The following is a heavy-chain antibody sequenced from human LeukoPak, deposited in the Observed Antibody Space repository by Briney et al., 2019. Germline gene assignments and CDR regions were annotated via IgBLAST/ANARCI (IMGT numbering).Heavy chain of an antibody. Sequence: SETLSLTCTVSGYSVSSGYYWGWIRQPPGKGLEWIGSIYHSGSTYYNPSLKSRVTISVDRSKNQFSLKLSSVTAADTAVYYCASQSIAARGTGGYWGQGTLVTVSS. CDR1: GYSVSSGYY. CDR2: IYHSGST. CDR3: ASQSIAARGTGGY. V-gene: IGHV4-38-2*02. D-gene: IGHD6-6*01. J-gene: IGHJ4*02.